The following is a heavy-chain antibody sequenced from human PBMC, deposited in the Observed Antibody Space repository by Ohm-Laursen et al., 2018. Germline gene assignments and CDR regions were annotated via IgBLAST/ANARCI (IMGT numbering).Heavy chain of an antibody. CDR2: ISYDGSNK. CDR1: GLTFSSYG. D-gene: IGHD2-21*01. CDR3: AGDPGDADTFDY. V-gene: IGHV3-30*03. J-gene: IGHJ4*02. Sequence: SLRLSCAASGLTFSSYGMHWVRQAPGKGLEWVAVISYDGSNKYYADSVKGRFTISRDNSKNTLNLQMNSLRTEDTAVYYCAGDPGDADTFDYWGQGTLVTVSS.